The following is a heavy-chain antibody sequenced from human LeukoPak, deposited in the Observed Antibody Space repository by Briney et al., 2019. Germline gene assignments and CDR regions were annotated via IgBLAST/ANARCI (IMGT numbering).Heavy chain of an antibody. V-gene: IGHV3-53*01. CDR3: SRQILSCSGGCYVDD. Sequence: AGGSLRLSCAASGFIVSNNYMSWVRQAPGKGLEWVSVFYSGGSTYYADSVKGRFTISRDNSKNTLYIQMNSLRAEDTAVYYCSRQILSCSGGCYVDDWGQGTLVTVSS. D-gene: IGHD2-15*01. J-gene: IGHJ4*02. CDR1: GFIVSNNY. CDR2: FYSGGST.